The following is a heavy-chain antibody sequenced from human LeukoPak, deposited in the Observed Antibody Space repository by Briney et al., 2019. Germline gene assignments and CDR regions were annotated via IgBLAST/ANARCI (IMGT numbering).Heavy chain of an antibody. V-gene: IGHV1-8*01. CDR1: GYTFTSYD. Sequence: ASVKVSCKASGYTFTSYDINWARQATGQGLEWMGWMNPNSGNTGYAQKFQGRVTMTRNTSISTAYMELSSLRSEDTAVYYCARESTDSYNWFDPWGQGTLVTVSS. D-gene: IGHD2-2*01. CDR2: MNPNSGNT. J-gene: IGHJ5*02. CDR3: ARESTDSYNWFDP.